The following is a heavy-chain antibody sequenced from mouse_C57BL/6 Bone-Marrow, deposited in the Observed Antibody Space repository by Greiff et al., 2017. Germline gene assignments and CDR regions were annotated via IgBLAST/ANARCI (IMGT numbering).Heavy chain of an antibody. CDR1: GFSLTSYG. Sequence: QVQLQQSGPGLVQPSQSLSITCTVSGFSLTSYGVHWVRQSPGKGLEWLGVIWRGGSTDYNAAFMSRLSITKDNSKSQVFFKMNSLQADDTAIYYCAKGGYYGSSYGYYAMDYWGQGTSVTVSS. CDR3: AKGGYYGSSYGYYAMDY. V-gene: IGHV2-5*01. CDR2: IWRGGST. D-gene: IGHD1-1*01. J-gene: IGHJ4*01.